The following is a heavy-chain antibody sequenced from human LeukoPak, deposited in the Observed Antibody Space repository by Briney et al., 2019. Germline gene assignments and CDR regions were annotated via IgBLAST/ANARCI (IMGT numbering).Heavy chain of an antibody. V-gene: IGHV2-5*01. CDR3: AHSLSDFWRLYYDAFDI. J-gene: IGHJ3*02. Sequence: TLSLTCTVSGGSISSYYWSWIRQPPGEALEWLALIYWNDDKRYSPSLKSRLTITKDTSKNQVVLTMTNMDPVDTATYYCAHSLSDFWRLYYDAFDIWGQGAMVTVSS. CDR1: GGSISSYYW. D-gene: IGHD3-3*01. CDR2: IYWNDDK.